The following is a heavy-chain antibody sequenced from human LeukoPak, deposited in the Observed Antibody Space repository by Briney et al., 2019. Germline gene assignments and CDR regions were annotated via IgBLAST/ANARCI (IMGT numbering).Heavy chain of an antibody. D-gene: IGHD3-16*01. V-gene: IGHV3-30*18. Sequence: GGSLRLSCAASGFTFSSYGMHWVRQAPGKGLEWVAVISYDGSNKYYADSVKGRFTISRDNSKNTLYLQMNSLRAEDTAVYYCAKGPLGDDGMDVWGQGTTVTVSS. CDR2: ISYDGSNK. J-gene: IGHJ6*02. CDR3: AKGPLGDDGMDV. CDR1: GFTFSSYG.